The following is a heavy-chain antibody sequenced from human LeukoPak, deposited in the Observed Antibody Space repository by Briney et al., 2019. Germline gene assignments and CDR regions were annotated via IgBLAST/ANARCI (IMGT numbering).Heavy chain of an antibody. J-gene: IGHJ6*02. CDR1: GFTFSGFW. Sequence: GGSLRLSCAVSGFTFSGFWMSWSRQAPGKGLEWVASINSDGSEGYYADSVKGRFTISRDNSKNTLYLQMNSLRAEDTAVYYCARVLRYYDFWSGYSPLYGMDVWGQGTTVTVSS. CDR3: ARVLRYYDFWSGYSPLYGMDV. CDR2: INSDGSEG. V-gene: IGHV3-7*01. D-gene: IGHD3-3*01.